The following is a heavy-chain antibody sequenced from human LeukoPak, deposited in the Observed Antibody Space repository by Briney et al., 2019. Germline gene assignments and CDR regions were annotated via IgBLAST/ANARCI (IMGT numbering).Heavy chain of an antibody. Sequence: PSEPLSLTCTVSGGSISSYYWSWIRQPPGKGLEWIGYIYYSGSTNYNPSLKSRVTISVDTSKNQFSLKLSSVTAADTAVYYCARDCDTYGYGGYFDYWGQGTLVTVSS. J-gene: IGHJ4*02. CDR2: IYYSGST. D-gene: IGHD5-18*01. CDR3: ARDCDTYGYGGYFDY. CDR1: GGSISSYY. V-gene: IGHV4-59*01.